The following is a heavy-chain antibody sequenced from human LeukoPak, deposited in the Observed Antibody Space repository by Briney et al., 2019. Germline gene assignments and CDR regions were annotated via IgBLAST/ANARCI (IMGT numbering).Heavy chain of an antibody. CDR2: ISGSSSTR. Sequence: GGSLRLSCAASGFTFSSYSINWVRQAPGKGLEWVSFISGSSSTRYYADSVKGRFTVSRDNAKKSLFLQMNSLTADDTAVYYCARSKNWYRPFGPWGQGARVTVSS. J-gene: IGHJ5*02. V-gene: IGHV3-48*01. CDR3: ARSKNWYRPFGP. CDR1: GFTFSSYS. D-gene: IGHD1-1*01.